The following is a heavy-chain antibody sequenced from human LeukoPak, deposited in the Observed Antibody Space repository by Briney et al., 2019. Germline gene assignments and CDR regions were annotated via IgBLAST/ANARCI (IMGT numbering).Heavy chain of an antibody. J-gene: IGHJ4*02. CDR2: INQDGTET. CDR1: GFTFSDHW. CDR3: SRVAYEFSSGYYFDY. Sequence: GGSLRLSCAASGFTFSDHWMSWVCQAPGKGLEWVANINQDGTETYNADSVRGRFTISRDNAKKSLNLQMNSLRVEDTAVYFCSRVAYEFSSGYYFDYWGQGTLVTVSS. V-gene: IGHV3-7*01. D-gene: IGHD3-3*01.